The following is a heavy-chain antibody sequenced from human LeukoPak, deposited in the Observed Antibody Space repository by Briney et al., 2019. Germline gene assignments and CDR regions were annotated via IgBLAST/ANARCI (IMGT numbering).Heavy chain of an antibody. CDR2: INHSGST. Sequence: SETLSLTCAVYGGSFSGYYWSWIRHPPGKGLEWIGEINHSGSTNYNPSLKSRVTISVDTSKNQFSLKLSSVTAADTAVYYCASLRGATTAYWGQGTLVTVSS. CDR3: ASLRGATTAY. J-gene: IGHJ4*02. CDR1: GGSFSGYY. D-gene: IGHD1-26*01. V-gene: IGHV4-34*01.